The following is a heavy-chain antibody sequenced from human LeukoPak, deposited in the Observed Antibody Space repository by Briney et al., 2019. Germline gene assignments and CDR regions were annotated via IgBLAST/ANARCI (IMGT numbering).Heavy chain of an antibody. CDR3: AKGPGLGAGKRYLDL. J-gene: IGHJ2*01. V-gene: IGHV3-9*01. Sequence: PGRSLRLPCAPSGSMFNDYDLHWVRHAPGKGLEWVTCIRWNSGNMYYEDSVKGRFTNSRDNAKTSLSLQMNSLKPEDTALYCCAKGPGLGAGKRYLDLWGRGNLVIVSS. CDR1: GSMFNDYD. CDR2: IRWNSGNM. D-gene: IGHD6-13*01.